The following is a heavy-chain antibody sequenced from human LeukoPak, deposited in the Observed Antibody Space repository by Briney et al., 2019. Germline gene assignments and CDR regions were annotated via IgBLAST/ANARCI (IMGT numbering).Heavy chain of an antibody. J-gene: IGHJ3*02. Sequence: PSETLSLTCAVYGGSFSGYYWSWIRQHPGKGLEWIGYIYYSGSTYYNPSLKSRVTISVDTSKNQFSLKLSSVTAADTAVYYCATATPGDAFDIWGQGTMVTVSS. D-gene: IGHD4-23*01. CDR3: ATATPGDAFDI. CDR2: IYYSGST. V-gene: IGHV4-31*11. CDR1: GGSFSGYY.